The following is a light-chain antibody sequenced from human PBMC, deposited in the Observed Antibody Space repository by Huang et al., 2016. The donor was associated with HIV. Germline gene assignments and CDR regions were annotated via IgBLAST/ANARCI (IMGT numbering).Light chain of an antibody. CDR2: GAS. V-gene: IGKV3-20*01. J-gene: IGKJ1*01. Sequence: EIVLTQSPGTLSLSPGERATLSCRASQSVSSSYLAWYQQKPDQAPRLLFYGASSRATGIPDRFSGSGSGTDFTLTISRLEPEDFAVYYCQQYDSSPWTFGQGTKVEIK. CDR1: QSVSSSY. CDR3: QQYDSSPWT.